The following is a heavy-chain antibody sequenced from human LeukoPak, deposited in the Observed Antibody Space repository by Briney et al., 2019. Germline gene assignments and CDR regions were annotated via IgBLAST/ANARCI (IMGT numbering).Heavy chain of an antibody. J-gene: IGHJ4*02. Sequence: GASVKVSCKASGYTVTGYYMHWVRQAPGQGLEWMGWINPNSGGTNYAQKFQGRVTMTRDTSISTAYMELSRLRSDDTAVYYCARAGPTGTTWGDVYFDYWGQGTLVTVSS. V-gene: IGHV1-2*02. CDR2: INPNSGGT. CDR3: ARAGPTGTTWGDVYFDY. D-gene: IGHD1-1*01. CDR1: GYTVTGYY.